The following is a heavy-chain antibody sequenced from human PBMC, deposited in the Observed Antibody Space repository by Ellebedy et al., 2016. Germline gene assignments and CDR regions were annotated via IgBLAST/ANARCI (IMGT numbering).Heavy chain of an antibody. V-gene: IGHV4-34*01. CDR2: IYYSGST. Sequence: SETLSLTCAVYGGSFSGYYWSWIRQHPGKGLEWIGYIYYSGSTYYNPSLKSRVTISVDTSKNQFSLKLSSVTAADTAVYYCARSTSMEVFDYWGQGILVTVSS. J-gene: IGHJ4*02. CDR1: GGSFSGYY. D-gene: IGHD5-18*01. CDR3: ARSTSMEVFDY.